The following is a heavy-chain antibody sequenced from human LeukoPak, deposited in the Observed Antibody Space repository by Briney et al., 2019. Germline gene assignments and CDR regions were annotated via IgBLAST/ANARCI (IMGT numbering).Heavy chain of an antibody. V-gene: IGHV4-30-4*01. CDR3: ATELGYCSGGSCYSNGMDV. Sequence: PSETLSLTCTVSGGSISSGDYYWSWIRQPPGKGLEWIGYIYYSGSTYYNPSLKSRVTISVDTSKNQFSLKLSSVTAADTAVYYCATELGYCSGGSCYSNGMDVWGQGTTVTVSS. CDR1: GGSISSGDYY. J-gene: IGHJ6*02. D-gene: IGHD2-15*01. CDR2: IYYSGST.